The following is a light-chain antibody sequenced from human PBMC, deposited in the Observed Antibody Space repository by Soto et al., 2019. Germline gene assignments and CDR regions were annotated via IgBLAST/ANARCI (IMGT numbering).Light chain of an antibody. CDR1: QSVSSSY. CDR2: GAS. J-gene: IGKJ4*01. CDR3: QQYGSSPKLT. Sequence: ENELTKAAGGLSLSPGGRGTLSCRAIQSVSSSYLAWYQQKPGQAPRLLIYGASSRATGIPDRFSGSGSGTDFTLTISRLEPEDFAVYYCQQYGSSPKLTFGGGTKVDIK. V-gene: IGKV3-20*01.